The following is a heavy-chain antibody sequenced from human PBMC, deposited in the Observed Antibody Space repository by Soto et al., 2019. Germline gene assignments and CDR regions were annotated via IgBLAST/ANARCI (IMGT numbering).Heavy chain of an antibody. CDR1: GYRFPSFG. V-gene: IGHV1-18*01. CDR2: VNPDNHNT. D-gene: IGHD4-17*01. Sequence: QVQLVQSGPEVKKPGASVKVSCEVSGYRFPSFGINWVRQAPGQGLESVGWVNPDNHNTNYAQNLQHRVSLTTDTSTNTAFLELRDLTSDDTAVYYCARVRFGDAFDYWGQGTLVTVSS. CDR3: ARVRFGDAFDY. J-gene: IGHJ4*02.